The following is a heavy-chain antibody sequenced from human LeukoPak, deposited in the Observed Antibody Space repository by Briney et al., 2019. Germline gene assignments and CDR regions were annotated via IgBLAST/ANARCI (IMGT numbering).Heavy chain of an antibody. CDR1: GFSVNSNY. CDR2: IYSGGTT. J-gene: IGHJ4*02. V-gene: IGHV3-53*01. Sequence: GGSLRLSCEASGFSVNSNYMSWVRQAPGKGLEWVSVIYSGGTTYYADSVKGRFTISRDKSKNTLYLRMNSLRAEDTAFYYCARGGSGSPLDYWGQGTLVTVSS. CDR3: ARGGSGSPLDY. D-gene: IGHD3-10*01.